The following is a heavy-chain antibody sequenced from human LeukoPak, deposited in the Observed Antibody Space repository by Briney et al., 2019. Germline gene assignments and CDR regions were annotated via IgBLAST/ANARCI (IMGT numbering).Heavy chain of an antibody. CDR3: ASASSQVGEGDY. D-gene: IGHD2-15*01. CDR2: ISSSSSYI. J-gene: IGHJ4*02. CDR1: GFTFSSYS. V-gene: IGHV3-21*01. Sequence: GGSLRLSCAASGFTFSSYSMNWVRQAPGKGLEWVSSISSSSSYIYYADSVKGRFTISRDNAKNSLYLQMNSLRAEDTVVYYCASASSQVGEGDYWGQGTLVTVSS.